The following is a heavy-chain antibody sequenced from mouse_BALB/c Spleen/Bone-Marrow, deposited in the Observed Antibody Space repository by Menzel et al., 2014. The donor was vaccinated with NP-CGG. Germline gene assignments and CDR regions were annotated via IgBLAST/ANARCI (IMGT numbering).Heavy chain of an antibody. V-gene: IGHV2-6*02. CDR1: GFSLSSYG. J-gene: IGHJ4*01. D-gene: IGHD2-10*02. Sequence: VQLQQSGPGLVAPSQSLSITCTVSGFSLSSYGVHWVRQPPGKGLEWLVVIWSDGNTTYNSALESRLSISKDNSKSQVFLKMNSLQTDDTAMYYCARNPYGNYAMDYWGQGTSVTVSS. CDR2: IWSDGNT. CDR3: ARNPYGNYAMDY.